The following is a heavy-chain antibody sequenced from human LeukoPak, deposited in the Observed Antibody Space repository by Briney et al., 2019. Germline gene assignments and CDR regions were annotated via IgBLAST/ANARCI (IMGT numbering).Heavy chain of an antibody. Sequence: GGSLRLSCAASQFTFSNYAMSWVRQAPGKGLEWVSAISGSGNTTYFGDSVTGRFTISRDNPKNTVYLQMNSLSAEDTAVYYCAKGPAPYCSGGSGYSPHWYFDLWGRGTLVTVSS. J-gene: IGHJ2*01. CDR1: QFTFSNYA. CDR2: ISGSGNTT. D-gene: IGHD2-15*01. V-gene: IGHV3-23*01. CDR3: AKGPAPYCSGGSGYSPHWYFDL.